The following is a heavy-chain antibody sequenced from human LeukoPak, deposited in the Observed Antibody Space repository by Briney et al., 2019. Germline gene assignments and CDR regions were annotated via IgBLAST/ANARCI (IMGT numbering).Heavy chain of an antibody. V-gene: IGHV3-21*01. CDR1: GFTFSSYS. D-gene: IGHD6-19*01. Sequence: GGSLRLSCAASGFTFSSYSMNWVRQAPGKGLEWVSSISSSSSYIYYADSVKGRFTISRDNAENSLYLQMNSLRAEDTAVYYCARGTQQWLVQALDYWGQGTLVTVSS. CDR2: ISSSSSYI. CDR3: ARGTQQWLVQALDY. J-gene: IGHJ4*02.